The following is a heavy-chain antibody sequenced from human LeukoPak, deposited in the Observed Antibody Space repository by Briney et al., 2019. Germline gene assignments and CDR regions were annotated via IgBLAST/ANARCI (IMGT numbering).Heavy chain of an antibody. CDR2: IIPIFGTA. CDR3: AGTTVTTWAPFDY. J-gene: IGHJ4*02. V-gene: IGHV1-69*13. D-gene: IGHD4-17*01. Sequence: GASVKVSCKASGGTFSSYAISWVRQAPGQGLEWMGGIIPIFGTANYAQKFQGRVTITADESTSTAYMELSRLRSDDTAVYYCAGTTVTTWAPFDYWGQGTLVTISS. CDR1: GGTFSSYA.